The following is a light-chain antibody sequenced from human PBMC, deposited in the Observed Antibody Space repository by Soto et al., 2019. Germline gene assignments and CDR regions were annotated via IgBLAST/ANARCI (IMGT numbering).Light chain of an antibody. V-gene: IGLV2-14*01. CDR2: EVS. J-gene: IGLJ2*01. Sequence: QSALTQPASVSGSPGQSITISCTGTSSDVGGYNYVSWYQQHPGKAPKLMIYEVSNRPSGVSNRFSGSKSGNTASLTISGLQAEDEADYYCSSYTSRSISVVFGGGTKVTVL. CDR3: SSYTSRSISVV. CDR1: SSDVGGYNY.